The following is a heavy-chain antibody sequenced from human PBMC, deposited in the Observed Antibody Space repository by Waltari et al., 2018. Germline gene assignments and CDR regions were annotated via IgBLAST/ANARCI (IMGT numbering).Heavy chain of an antibody. Sequence: QVQLVQSGTEVKKPGASVKVSCETSGYSFSSYGITWVRQAPGQGLEWMGWLSTYNGDTDYAQKFQGRVTMTTDTSTSTAYMELRSLTSDDTALYYCARGSATLGDWGQGTLVTVSS. V-gene: IGHV1-18*01. J-gene: IGHJ4*02. CDR2: LSTYNGDT. CDR1: GYSFSSYG. CDR3: ARGSATLGD. D-gene: IGHD6-25*01.